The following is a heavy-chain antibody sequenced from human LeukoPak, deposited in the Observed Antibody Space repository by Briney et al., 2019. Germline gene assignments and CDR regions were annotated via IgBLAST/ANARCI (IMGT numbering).Heavy chain of an antibody. V-gene: IGHV4-34*01. J-gene: IGHJ6*03. CDR3: ASVRHDPLEYYYYIDV. CDR1: GDSLSRYY. D-gene: IGHD2/OR15-2a*01. Sequence: PSETLSLTCAVYGDSLSRYYWTWIRQPPGKGLEWLGEINPSGSPAYNPSLKSRVTISVDTSKNQFSLRLTSVTAADTAVYYCASVRHDPLEYYYYIDVWGKGTTVTVSS. CDR2: INPSGSP.